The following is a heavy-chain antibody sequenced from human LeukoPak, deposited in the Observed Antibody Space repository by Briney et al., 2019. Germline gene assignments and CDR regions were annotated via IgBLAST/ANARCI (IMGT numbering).Heavy chain of an antibody. Sequence: GGTLRLSCAASGFTFSSYAMSWVRQAPGKGLEWVSAISGSGGSTYYADSVKGRFTISRDNSKNTLYLQMNSLRAEDTAVYYCAKSLYGDYVYFDYWGQGTLVTVSS. CDR3: AKSLYGDYVYFDY. D-gene: IGHD4-17*01. V-gene: IGHV3-23*01. CDR2: ISGSGGST. CDR1: GFTFSSYA. J-gene: IGHJ4*02.